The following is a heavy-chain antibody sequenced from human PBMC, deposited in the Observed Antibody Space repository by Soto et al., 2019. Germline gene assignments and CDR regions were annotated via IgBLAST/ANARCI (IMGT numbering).Heavy chain of an antibody. CDR2: ISYSGNT. CDR1: GGSITLGDYY. V-gene: IGHV4-30-4*01. CDR3: AKGTYHYASGEYIRDGFNN. Sequence: PSETLSLTCTLSGGSITLGDYYWTWIRQPPGKGLEWIGSISYSGNTYDNKSLRSRLALSVDTSKNQFFLKLTSVTAADTAVYYCAKGTYHYASGEYIRDGFNNWGQGTLVTVSS. D-gene: IGHD3-10*01. J-gene: IGHJ4*03.